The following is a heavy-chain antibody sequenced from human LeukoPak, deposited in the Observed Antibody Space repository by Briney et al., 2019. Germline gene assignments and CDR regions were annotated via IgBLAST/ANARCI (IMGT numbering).Heavy chain of an antibody. J-gene: IGHJ5*02. Sequence: GGSLRLSCAASGFTFRNFATNWVRQAPGKGLEWVSYTSNRGNTIYYADSVKGRFTISRDNAKNSLYLEMKSLRVEDTAVYYCARDDYYDSSGYHPTSWGQGTLVTVSS. CDR2: TSNRGNTI. CDR1: GFTFRNFA. D-gene: IGHD3-22*01. CDR3: ARDDYYDSSGYHPTS. V-gene: IGHV3-48*01.